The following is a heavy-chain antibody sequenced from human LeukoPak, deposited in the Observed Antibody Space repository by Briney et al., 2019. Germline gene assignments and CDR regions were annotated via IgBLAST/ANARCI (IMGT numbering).Heavy chain of an antibody. D-gene: IGHD5-18*01. CDR3: ARGDVRRGYSYGRFDY. CDR2: IYYSGST. Sequence: SETLSLTCTVSGGSISSGGYYWSWIRQHPGKGLEWIGYIYYSGSTYYNPSLKSRVTISVDTSKNQFSLKLSSVTAADTAVYYCARGDVRRGYSYGRFDYWGQGTLVTVSS. J-gene: IGHJ4*02. CDR1: GGSISSGGYY. V-gene: IGHV4-31*03.